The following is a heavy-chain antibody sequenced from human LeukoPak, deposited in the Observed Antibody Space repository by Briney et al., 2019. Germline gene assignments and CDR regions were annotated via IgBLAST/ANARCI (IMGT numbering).Heavy chain of an antibody. Sequence: GGSLRLSCAASGFTFSSYAMSWVRQAPGKGLEWVSGISGSGGNTDYADSVKGRFTISRDNSKNTLYLQMNSLRAEDTAIYSYEKIHHGDSGSFDYWGQGTLVPVSS. V-gene: IGHV3-23*01. CDR3: EKIHHGDSGSFDY. D-gene: IGHD4-17*01. CDR1: GFTFSSYA. J-gene: IGHJ4*02. CDR2: ISGSGGNT.